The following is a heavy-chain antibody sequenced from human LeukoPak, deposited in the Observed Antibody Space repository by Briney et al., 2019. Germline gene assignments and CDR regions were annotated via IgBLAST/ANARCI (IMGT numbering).Heavy chain of an antibody. CDR3: AKPYSSGWFGAFDI. V-gene: IGHV3-74*01. J-gene: IGHJ3*02. Sequence: GGSLRLSCAASGFTFSSYWMHWVRQAPGKGLVWVSRINSDGSSTSYADSMKGRFTISRDNAKNTLYLQMNSLRAEDTALYYCAKPYSSGWFGAFDIWGQGTMVTVSS. CDR1: GFTFSSYW. CDR2: INSDGSST. D-gene: IGHD6-19*01.